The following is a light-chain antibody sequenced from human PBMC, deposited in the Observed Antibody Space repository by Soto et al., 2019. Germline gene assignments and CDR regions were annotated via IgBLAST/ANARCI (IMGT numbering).Light chain of an antibody. V-gene: IGKV1-13*02. CDR3: QQFNSYVKT. CDR2: DAS. J-gene: IGKJ2*01. CDR1: QGISRA. Sequence: AIPLTQSPSSLSASVGDRVTITCRASQGISRALAWYQQKPGKAPKLLIYDASSLESGVPSRFSGSGSGTDFTLTITSLQPEDFATYYCQQFNSYVKTFGQGTKLEIK.